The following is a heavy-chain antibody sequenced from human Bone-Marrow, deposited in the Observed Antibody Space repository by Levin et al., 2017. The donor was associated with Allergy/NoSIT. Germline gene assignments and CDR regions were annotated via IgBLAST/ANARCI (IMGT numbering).Heavy chain of an antibody. V-gene: IGHV3-23*01. CDR1: GFTFSRYA. CDR3: AREDNWNYDY. Sequence: GESLKISCAASGFTFSRYAMAWVRQAPGQGLERVSGMSGSGGRTVYADSEKGRFTISRDNSKNIMYLQMNSLRVDDTALYYCAREDNWNYDYWGQGTLVTVSS. J-gene: IGHJ4*02. D-gene: IGHD1-7*01. CDR2: MSGSGGRT.